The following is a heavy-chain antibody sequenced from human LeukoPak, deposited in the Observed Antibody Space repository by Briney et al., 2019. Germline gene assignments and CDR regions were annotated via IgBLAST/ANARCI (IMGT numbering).Heavy chain of an antibody. CDR3: AKGQNYYDGSGYYSTDY. Sequence: GGSLRLSCAASGFTFSSFGMHWVRQAPDKGLEWVAVISSDGVNKYSADSVKGRFTISRDNSKNTLYLQMNSLRAADTAVYYCAKGQNYYDGSGYYSTDYWGQGTPVTVSS. CDR1: GFTFSSFG. V-gene: IGHV3-30*18. J-gene: IGHJ4*02. D-gene: IGHD3-22*01. CDR2: ISSDGVNK.